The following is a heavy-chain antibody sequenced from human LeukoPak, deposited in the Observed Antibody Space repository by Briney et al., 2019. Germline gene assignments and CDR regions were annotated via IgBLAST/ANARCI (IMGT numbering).Heavy chain of an antibody. D-gene: IGHD3-9*01. CDR2: INPNSGAT. J-gene: IGHJ3*02. V-gene: IGHV1-2*02. CDR1: AYTFTVYY. Sequence: GASVTVCFMASAYTFTVYYIHWVRQAPGQGIEWMGWINPNSGATDYAQKLQGRVTMTTDTSTSTAYMELRSLRSDDTAVYYCARDQAPVDYDILTGPNAFDIWGQGTMVTVSS. CDR3: ARDQAPVDYDILTGPNAFDI.